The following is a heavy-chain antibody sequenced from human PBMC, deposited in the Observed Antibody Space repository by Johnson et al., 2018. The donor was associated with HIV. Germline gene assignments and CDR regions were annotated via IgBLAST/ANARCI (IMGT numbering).Heavy chain of an antibody. CDR3: AKDCRDCGTFDI. CDR1: GFIVSSNY. CDR2: LYSGGST. D-gene: IGHD2-21*02. J-gene: IGHJ3*02. V-gene: IGHV3-66*02. Sequence: EVQLIESGGGLVQPGGSLRLSCAASGFIVSSNYMSWVRQAPGKGLEWVSVLYSGGSTYYADSVKGRFTISRDNAKKSLYLQMNSLRVEDTALYYCAKDCRDCGTFDIWGQGTMVTVSS.